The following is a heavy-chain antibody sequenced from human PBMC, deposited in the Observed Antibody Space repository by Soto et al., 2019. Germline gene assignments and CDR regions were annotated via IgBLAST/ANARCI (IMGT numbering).Heavy chain of an antibody. CDR1: GGTFSSYT. Sequence: QVQLVQSGAEVKKPGSSVKVSCKASGGTFSSYTISWVRQAPGEGLEWMGRIIPILGIANYAQKFQGRVTITADKSTITAYMELSRLRSEDTAVYYCARGVVVVYGDYGVYYYYYRDVWGKGTTVTVSS. CDR3: ARGVVVVYGDYGVYYYYYRDV. V-gene: IGHV1-69*02. D-gene: IGHD4-17*01. CDR2: IIPILGIA. J-gene: IGHJ6*03.